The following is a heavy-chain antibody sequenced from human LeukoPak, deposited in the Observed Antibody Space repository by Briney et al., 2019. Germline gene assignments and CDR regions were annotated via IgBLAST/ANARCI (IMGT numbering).Heavy chain of an antibody. CDR1: GFASSDYY. CDR3: AKGSF. Sequence: GGSLRLSCAASGFASSDYYMSWIRQAPGKGLEWVSYISSSSSYTNYADSVKGRFTSSRDNSKSTLYLQMNNLRAEDTAAYYCAKGSFWGQGTLVTVSS. CDR2: ISSSSSYT. D-gene: IGHD3-10*01. V-gene: IGHV3-11*05. J-gene: IGHJ4*02.